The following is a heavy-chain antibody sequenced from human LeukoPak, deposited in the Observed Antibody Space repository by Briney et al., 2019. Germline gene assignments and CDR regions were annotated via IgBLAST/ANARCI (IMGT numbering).Heavy chain of an antibody. CDR2: ISSNGGST. CDR1: GFTFSSYA. Sequence: PGGSLRLSCSAPGFTFSSYAMHWVRQAPGKGLEYVSAISSNGGSTYYADSVKGRFTISRDNSKNTLYLQMSSLRAEDTAVYYCVKDGYSGSYYFDYWGQGTLVTVSS. J-gene: IGHJ4*02. CDR3: VKDGYSGSYYFDY. V-gene: IGHV3-64D*06. D-gene: IGHD1-26*01.